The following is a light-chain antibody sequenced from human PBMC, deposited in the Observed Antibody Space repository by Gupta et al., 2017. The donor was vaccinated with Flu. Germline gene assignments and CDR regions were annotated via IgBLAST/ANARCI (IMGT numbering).Light chain of an antibody. J-gene: IGKJ3*01. CDR1: QGIRND. Sequence: VGDRVAITCRASQGIRNDLSWYQQKPGKAPKRLIYAASSLQSGVPSRFSGSGSGTEFTLTISSLQPEDFATYYCLQSNRLFTFGPGTKVYIK. V-gene: IGKV1-17*01. CDR2: AAS. CDR3: LQSNRLFT.